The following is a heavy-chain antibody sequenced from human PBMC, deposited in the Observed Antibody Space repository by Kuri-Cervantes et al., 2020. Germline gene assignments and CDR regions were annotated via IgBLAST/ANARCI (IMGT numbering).Heavy chain of an antibody. V-gene: IGHV3-30*02. Sequence: GGSLRLSCAASGFTFSNYGMHWVRQAPGKGLEWVAFIRYDGSNKYYADSVKGRFTISRHNSKNTLYLQMNSLRAEDTAVYYCARGWWERNWFDPWGQGTLVTVSS. CDR2: IRYDGSNK. D-gene: IGHD1-26*01. CDR1: GFTFSNYG. CDR3: ARGWWERNWFDP. J-gene: IGHJ5*02.